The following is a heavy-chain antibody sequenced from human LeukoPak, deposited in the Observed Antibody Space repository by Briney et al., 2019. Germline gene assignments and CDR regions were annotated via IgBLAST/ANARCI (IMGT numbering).Heavy chain of an antibody. CDR1: GFTFRSYA. V-gene: IGHV3-23*01. J-gene: IGHJ5*01. Sequence: GGSLRLSCAASGFTFRSYAMSWVRQAPGKGLEWVSGIIADVDTTYCADSVRGRFTISRDHSKNTLYLQMNSLRAEDTAIYYCAQDGTTTRYNWFDSWGQGTLVTVS. CDR2: IIADVDTT. CDR3: AQDGTTTRYNWFDS. D-gene: IGHD1-7*01.